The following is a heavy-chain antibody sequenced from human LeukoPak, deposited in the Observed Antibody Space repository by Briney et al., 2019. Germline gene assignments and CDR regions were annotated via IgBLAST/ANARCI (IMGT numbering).Heavy chain of an antibody. Sequence: NPSETLSLTCTVSGGSISSYYWSWIRQPPGKGLEWIGYIYYSGSTNYNPSLKSRVTISVDTSKNQFSLKLSSVTAADTAVYYCARDPGYCSGGSCYPLFDYWGQGTLVTVSS. CDR2: IYYSGST. V-gene: IGHV4-59*01. D-gene: IGHD2-15*01. J-gene: IGHJ4*02. CDR1: GGSISSYY. CDR3: ARDPGYCSGGSCYPLFDY.